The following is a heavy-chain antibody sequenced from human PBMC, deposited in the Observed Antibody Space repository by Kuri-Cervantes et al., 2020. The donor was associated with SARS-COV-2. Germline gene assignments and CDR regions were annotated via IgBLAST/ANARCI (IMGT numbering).Heavy chain of an antibody. D-gene: IGHD3-22*01. V-gene: IGHV3-23*01. CDR1: GFTFSSYA. Sequence: GGSLRLSCAASGFTFSSYAMSWVRQAPGKGLEWVSVISGSGGTTYYADSVKGRFTVSRDNSKNTLYLQMNSLRAEDTAVYYCASGRIYDSSGYSSGGFDYWGQGTLVTVSS. CDR2: ISGSGGTT. J-gene: IGHJ4*02. CDR3: ASGRIYDSSGYSSGGFDY.